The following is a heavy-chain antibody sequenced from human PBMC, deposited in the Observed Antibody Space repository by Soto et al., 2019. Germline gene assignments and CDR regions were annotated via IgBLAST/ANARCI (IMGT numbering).Heavy chain of an antibody. J-gene: IGHJ4*02. D-gene: IGHD5-18*01. CDR3: ARRLGYSYGYDFDY. V-gene: IGHV4-34*01. Sequence: PSETLSLTCAVYGGSFSGYYWSWIRQPPGKGLEWIGEINHSGSTNYNPSLKSRVTISVDTSENQFSLKLSSVTAADTAVYYCARRLGYSYGYDFDYWGQGTLVTVYS. CDR1: GGSFSGYY. CDR2: INHSGST.